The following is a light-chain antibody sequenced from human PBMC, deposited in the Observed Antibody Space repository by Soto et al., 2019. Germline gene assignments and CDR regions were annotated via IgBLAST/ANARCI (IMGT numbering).Light chain of an antibody. CDR2: DAS. J-gene: IGKJ1*01. CDR1: QSVSNN. CDR3: QQYNIWPPWT. V-gene: IGKV3-15*01. Sequence: ILMTQSPATLSVSPGERATLSCRASQSVSNNLAWYQQKPGQAPRLLIYDASTRATGIPARFSGSGSGTDFTLTIGGLKSGDFAVFYCQQYNIWPPWTFGQGTKVEVK.